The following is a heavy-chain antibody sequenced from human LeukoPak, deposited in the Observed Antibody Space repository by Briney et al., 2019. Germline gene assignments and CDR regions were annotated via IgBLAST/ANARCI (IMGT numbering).Heavy chain of an antibody. CDR2: INHSGST. D-gene: IGHD3-22*01. CDR1: GGSFSGYY. CDR3: ARVTGYMIEDYFDY. V-gene: IGHV4-34*01. J-gene: IGHJ4*02. Sequence: SETLSLTCAVYGGSFSGYYWSWIRQPPGKGLEWIGEINHSGSTNYNPSLKSRVTIPVKTSKNQFSLKLSSVTAADTAVYYCARVTGYMIEDYFDYWGQGTLVTVSS.